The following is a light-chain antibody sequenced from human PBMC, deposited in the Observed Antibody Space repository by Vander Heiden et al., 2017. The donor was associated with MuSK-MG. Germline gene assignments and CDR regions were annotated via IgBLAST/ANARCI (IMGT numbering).Light chain of an antibody. V-gene: IGKV1-5*03. CDR3: QQYNSYSQT. J-gene: IGKJ1*01. Sequence: DTQMTQSPSTPSASVGDRVTITCRASQSISSWLAWYQQKPGKAPKLLIYKASSLESGVPSRFSGSGSGTEFTLTISSLQPDDFATYYCQQYNSYSQTFGQGTKVEIK. CDR2: KAS. CDR1: QSISSW.